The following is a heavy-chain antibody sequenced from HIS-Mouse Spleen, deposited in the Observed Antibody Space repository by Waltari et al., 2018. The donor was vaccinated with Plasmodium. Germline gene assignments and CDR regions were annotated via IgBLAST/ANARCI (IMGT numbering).Heavy chain of an antibody. CDR1: FTFSSYG. J-gene: IGHJ3*02. D-gene: IGHD2-8*01. Sequence: FTFSSYGMHWVRQAPGKGLEWVAVIWYDGSNKYYADSVKGRFTISRDNSKNTLYLQMNSLRAEDTAVYYCAKVAQGTRDAFDIWGQGTMVTVSS. V-gene: IGHV3-33*06. CDR3: AKVAQGTRDAFDI. CDR2: IWYDGSNK.